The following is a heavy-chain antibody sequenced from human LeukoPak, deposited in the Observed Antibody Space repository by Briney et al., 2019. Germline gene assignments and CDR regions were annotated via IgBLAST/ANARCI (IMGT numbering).Heavy chain of an antibody. D-gene: IGHD5-12*01. CDR1: GASISSSNYY. V-gene: IGHV4-39*01. CDR2: IYSSGNT. J-gene: IGHJ4*02. Sequence: SETLSLTCAVSGASISSSNYYWGWVRQSPGKGLEWIGNIYSSGNTYYNASLKSRVTMYIDTSKNQFSLKLSSVTAADTAMYYCAKSNGYGLIDYWGQGTLVTDSS. CDR3: AKSNGYGLIDY.